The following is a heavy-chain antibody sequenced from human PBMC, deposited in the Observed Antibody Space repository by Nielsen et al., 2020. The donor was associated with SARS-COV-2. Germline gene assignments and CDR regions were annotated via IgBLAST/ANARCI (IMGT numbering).Heavy chain of an antibody. D-gene: IGHD6-6*01. Sequence: GGSLRLSCIASGFTFRNFALSWVRQAPGKGLDWVSLISATGSTTYYSDSVKGRFTISRDNSGNTLYLHMNSLRAEDTAVYYCTSAPRSSVPPPWDYWGQGILVTVSS. CDR1: GFTFRNFA. CDR2: ISATGSTT. V-gene: IGHV3-23*01. CDR3: TSAPRSSVPPPWDY. J-gene: IGHJ4*02.